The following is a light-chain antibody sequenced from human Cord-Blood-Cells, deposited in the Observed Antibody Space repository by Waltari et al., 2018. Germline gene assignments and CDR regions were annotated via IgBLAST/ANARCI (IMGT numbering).Light chain of an antibody. CDR1: QSVSSN. CDR2: GAS. V-gene: IGKV3-15*01. CDR3: QQSFLEYT. Sequence: EIVMTQSPATLSVSPGERATLSCRASQSVSSNLAWYHQKPGQAPRLLIYGASTRATGIPARFSGSGSGTEFTLTISSLQSEDFAVYYCQQSFLEYTFGQGTKLEIK. J-gene: IGKJ2*01.